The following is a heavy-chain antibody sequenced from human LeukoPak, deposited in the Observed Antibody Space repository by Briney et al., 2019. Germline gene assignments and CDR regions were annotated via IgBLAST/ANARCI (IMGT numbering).Heavy chain of an antibody. Sequence: PGGSLRLSCAASGFTFSRYWMHWVRQAPGKRLVWVSRMNTDGSRTDYADSVKGRFTISRDNAKNILYLQMNSLGAEDTAVYSCASDFTGRDDYWGQGTLVTVSS. J-gene: IGHJ4*02. CDR1: GFTFSRYW. D-gene: IGHD2-8*02. CDR3: ASDFTGRDDY. V-gene: IGHV3-74*01. CDR2: MNTDGSRT.